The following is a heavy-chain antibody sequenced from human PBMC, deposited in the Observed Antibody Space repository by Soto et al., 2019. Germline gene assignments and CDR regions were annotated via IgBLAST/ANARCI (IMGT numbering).Heavy chain of an antibody. CDR2: IDPSDSYT. D-gene: IGHD3-16*01. Sequence: PGESLKISCKGSGYSSTSYWISWLRQMPGKGLEWMGRIDPSDSYTNYSPSFQGHVTISADKSISTAYLQWSSLKASDTAMYYCGRGGGLLTEDYFDYWGQGTLVTVAS. J-gene: IGHJ4*02. CDR1: GYSSTSYW. V-gene: IGHV5-10-1*01. CDR3: GRGGGLLTEDYFDY.